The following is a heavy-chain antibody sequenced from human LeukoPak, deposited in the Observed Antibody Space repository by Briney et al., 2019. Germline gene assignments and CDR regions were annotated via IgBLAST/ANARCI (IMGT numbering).Heavy chain of an antibody. D-gene: IGHD2-2*02. V-gene: IGHV3-23*01. CDR1: GFTFSSYA. Sequence: PGGSPRLSCAASGFTFSSYAMSRVRQAPGKGLEWVSGISGSGGSTYYADSVKGRFTISRDNSKNTLYLQMDSLRAEDTAVYYCAKDPNPREYQLLYGYWGQGTLVTVSS. CDR2: ISGSGGST. J-gene: IGHJ4*02. CDR3: AKDPNPREYQLLYGY.